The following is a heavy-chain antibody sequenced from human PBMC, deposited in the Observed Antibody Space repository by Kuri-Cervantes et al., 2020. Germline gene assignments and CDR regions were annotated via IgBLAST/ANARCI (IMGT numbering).Heavy chain of an antibody. Sequence: GESLKISCAASGFTFSSYAMSWVRQAPGKGLEWISAISGSGGSTYYADSVKGRFTISRDNAKNSLYLQMNSLRAEDTAVYYCARGGSYYDFWSGYYYYMDVWGKGTTVTVSS. J-gene: IGHJ6*03. CDR3: ARGGSYYDFWSGYYYYMDV. V-gene: IGHV3-23*01. D-gene: IGHD3-3*01. CDR1: GFTFSSYA. CDR2: ISGSGGST.